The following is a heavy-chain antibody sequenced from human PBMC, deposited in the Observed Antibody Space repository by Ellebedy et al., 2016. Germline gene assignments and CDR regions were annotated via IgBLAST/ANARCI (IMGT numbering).Heavy chain of an antibody. CDR3: AKTGDSSSWFFDY. V-gene: IGHV3-30*18. Sequence: GGSLRLXXAASGFTFSSYGMHWVRQAPGKGLEWVAVISYDGSNKYYADSVKGRFTISRDNSKNTLYLQMNSLRAEDTAVYYCAKTGDSSSWFFDYWGQGTLVTVSS. D-gene: IGHD6-13*01. J-gene: IGHJ4*02. CDR2: ISYDGSNK. CDR1: GFTFSSYG.